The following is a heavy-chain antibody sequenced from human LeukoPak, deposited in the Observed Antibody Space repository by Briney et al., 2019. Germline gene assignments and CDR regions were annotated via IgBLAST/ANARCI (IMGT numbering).Heavy chain of an antibody. CDR2: ISAYNGNT. J-gene: IGHJ4*02. CDR1: GYTFTSYG. CDR3: ARDRVLYCSSTSCYLAY. D-gene: IGHD2-2*01. V-gene: IGHV1-18*01. Sequence: ASVKVSCKASGYTFTSYGISWVRQAPGQGLEWMAWISAYNGNTNYAQKLQGRVTMTTDTSTSTAYMELRSLRSDDTAVYYCARDRVLYCSSTSCYLAYWGQGTLVTVSS.